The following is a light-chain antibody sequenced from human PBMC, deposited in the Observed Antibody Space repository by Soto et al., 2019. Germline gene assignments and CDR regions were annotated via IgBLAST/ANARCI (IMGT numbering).Light chain of an antibody. CDR1: QSISNW. CDR3: QQYNSYSPYT. J-gene: IGKJ2*01. CDR2: DAS. Sequence: DIPMTQSPSTLSASVGDRVTITCRASQSISNWLAWYQQKPGKAPKLLIYDASTLESGVPSTFSGSGSGTEFTLTISSLQPDDFATYYCQQYNSYSPYTFGQGTKLEIK. V-gene: IGKV1-5*01.